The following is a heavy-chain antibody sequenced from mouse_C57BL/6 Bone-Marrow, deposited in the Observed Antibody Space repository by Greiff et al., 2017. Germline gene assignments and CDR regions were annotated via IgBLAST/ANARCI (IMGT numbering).Heavy chain of an antibody. CDR1: GFTFTHYY. CDR3: ASSLFDAMDC. V-gene: IGHV7-3*01. D-gene: IGHD2-3*01. CDR2: IRHTANRYTT. J-gene: IGHJ4*01. Sequence: EVHLVESGGGLVQPGGSLSLSCAASGFTFTHYYMSWVRQPPGKALEWLGFIRHTANRYTTEYSASVKGRVTISRDNSHSFLNLHMHALRAEDRATYYCASSLFDAMDCCGQGTSVTVSS.